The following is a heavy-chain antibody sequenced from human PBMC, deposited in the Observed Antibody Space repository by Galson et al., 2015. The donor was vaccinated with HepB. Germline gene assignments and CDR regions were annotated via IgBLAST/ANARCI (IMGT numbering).Heavy chain of an antibody. CDR3: ARVLREGYSYSGPDDAFDI. CDR2: IIPILGIA. D-gene: IGHD5-18*01. V-gene: IGHV1-69*02. Sequence: SVKVSCKASGGTFSSYTISWVRQAPGQGLEWMGRIIPILGIANYAQKFQGRVTITADKSTSTAYMELSSLRSEDTAVYYCARVLREGYSYSGPDDAFDIWGQGTMVTVSS. J-gene: IGHJ3*02. CDR1: GGTFSSYT.